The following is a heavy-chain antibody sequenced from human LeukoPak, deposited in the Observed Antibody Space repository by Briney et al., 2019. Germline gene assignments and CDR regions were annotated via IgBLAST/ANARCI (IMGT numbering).Heavy chain of an antibody. CDR1: GGSISRHY. Sequence: SETLSLTCTVSGGSISRHYWSWIRQPPGKGLEWIGSIYYSGSTYYNPSLKSRVTISVDTSKNQFSLKLSSVTAADTAGYYCARDGFGVSWFDPWGQGILVTVSS. CDR3: ARDGFGVSWFDP. CDR2: IYYSGST. V-gene: IGHV4-59*11. D-gene: IGHD3-3*01. J-gene: IGHJ5*02.